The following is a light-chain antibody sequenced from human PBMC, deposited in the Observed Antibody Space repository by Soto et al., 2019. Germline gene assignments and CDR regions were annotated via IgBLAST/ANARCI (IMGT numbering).Light chain of an antibody. Sequence: DIQMTQSPSSLSASVGDRVTITCRASQTISTYLNWYQQKPGKAPNLLIYAASSLQSGVPSRFSGSGSGTDFTLSIRSLQPDDFATYYCQQTDSTPQTFGQGTKVEIK. CDR2: AAS. CDR3: QQTDSTPQT. J-gene: IGKJ1*01. V-gene: IGKV1-39*01. CDR1: QTISTY.